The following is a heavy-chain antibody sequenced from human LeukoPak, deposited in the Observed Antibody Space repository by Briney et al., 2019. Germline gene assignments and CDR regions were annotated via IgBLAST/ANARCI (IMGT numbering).Heavy chain of an antibody. J-gene: IGHJ6*02. V-gene: IGHV1-18*01. CDR1: GYTFNNYG. D-gene: IGHD3-3*01. CDR3: ARDVRFLEWSQGMDV. Sequence: ASVKVSCKASGYTFNNYGLSWVRQAPGEGLEWMGWISGYNGNTNYAQKLLGRVTMTTDTSTSTAYMELRSLRSDDTAVYYCARDVRFLEWSQGMDVWGQGTTVTVSS. CDR2: ISGYNGNT.